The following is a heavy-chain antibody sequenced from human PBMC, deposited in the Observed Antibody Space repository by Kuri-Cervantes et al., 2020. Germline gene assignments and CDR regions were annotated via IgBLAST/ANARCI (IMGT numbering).Heavy chain of an antibody. D-gene: IGHD7-27*01. CDR2: IRYDGSNE. J-gene: IGHJ4*02. V-gene: IGHV3-30*02. Sequence: GGSLRLSCAASGFTFSNYGMHWVRQAPGKGLEWVAFIRYDGSNEYYADSVKGRFTISRDNSKNTLDLQMNSLRAEDTAVYYCAKDQGTGDVLPSDWGQGTLVTVSS. CDR1: GFTFSNYG. CDR3: AKDQGTGDVLPSD.